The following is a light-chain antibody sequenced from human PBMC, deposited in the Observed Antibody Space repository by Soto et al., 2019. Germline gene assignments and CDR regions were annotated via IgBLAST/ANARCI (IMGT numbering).Light chain of an antibody. CDR1: SSNIGINT. CDR2: NNN. J-gene: IGLJ1*01. CDR3: AAWDDSLNGYV. V-gene: IGLV1-44*01. Sequence: QSVLTQPPSSSGTPGQRVTISCSGSSSNIGINTVDWFQQLPGTAPKLLIYNNNQRPSGVPDRFSGSKSGTSASLAISGLQSEDESDYYCAAWDDSLNGYVFGTGTKVTVL.